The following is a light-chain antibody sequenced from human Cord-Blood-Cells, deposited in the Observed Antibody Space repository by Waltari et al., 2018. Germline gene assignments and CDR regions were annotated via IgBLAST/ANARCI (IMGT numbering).Light chain of an antibody. Sequence: QSALTQPASVSGSPGPPITISCTGTSSDVWSYNLVSWYQQHPGKAPKLMIYEGSKRPSGVSNRFSGYKSGNTASLTISGLQAEDEADYYCCSYAGSSTYVFGTGTKVTVL. J-gene: IGLJ1*01. V-gene: IGLV2-23*01. CDR3: CSYAGSSTYV. CDR1: SSDVWSYNL. CDR2: EGS.